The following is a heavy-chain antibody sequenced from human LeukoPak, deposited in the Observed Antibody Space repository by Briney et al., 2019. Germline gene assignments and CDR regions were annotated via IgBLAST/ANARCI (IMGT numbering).Heavy chain of an antibody. D-gene: IGHD2-21*02. CDR2: INPNSGST. V-gene: IGHV1-46*01. CDR1: GYTFTGYY. CDR3: AREAYCGGDCYRFDY. J-gene: IGHJ4*02. Sequence: ASVKVSCKASGYTFTGYYMHWVRQAPGQGLEWMGWINPNSGSTSYAQKFQGRVTMTRDMSTSTVYMELSSLRSEDTAVYYCAREAYCGGDCYRFDYWGQGTLVTVSS.